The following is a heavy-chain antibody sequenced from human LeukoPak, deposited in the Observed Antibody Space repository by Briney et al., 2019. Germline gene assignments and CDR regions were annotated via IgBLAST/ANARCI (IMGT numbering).Heavy chain of an antibody. J-gene: IGHJ4*02. CDR2: IYYSGST. V-gene: IGHV4-61*01. D-gene: IGHD2-2*01. Sequence: SETLSLTCTVSGGSVSSGSYYWSWIRQPPGKGLEWIGYIYYSGSTNCNPSLKSRVTISVDTSKNQFSLKLSSVTAADTAVYYCASYCSSTSCQRFDYWGQGTLVTVSS. CDR3: ASYCSSTSCQRFDY. CDR1: GGSVSSGSYY.